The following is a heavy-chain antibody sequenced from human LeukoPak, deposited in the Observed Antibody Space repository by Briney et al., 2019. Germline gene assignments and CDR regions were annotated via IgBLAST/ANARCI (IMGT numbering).Heavy chain of an antibody. CDR3: VRDADTVVVVAATRYYFDY. D-gene: IGHD2-15*01. CDR2: INPSGGST. CDR1: GYTFTSYY. J-gene: IGHJ4*02. Sequence: ASVKVSCKASGYTFTSYYMHWVRQAPGQGLEWMGIINPSGGSTSYAQKFQGRVTMTRDTSTSTVYMELSSLRSEDTAVYYCVRDADTVVVVAATRYYFDYWGQGTLVTVSS. V-gene: IGHV1-46*01.